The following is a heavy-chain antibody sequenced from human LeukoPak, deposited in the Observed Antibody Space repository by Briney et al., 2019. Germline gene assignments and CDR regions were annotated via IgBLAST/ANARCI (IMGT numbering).Heavy chain of an antibody. V-gene: IGHV3-30*02. CDR1: GFSFSNYG. Sequence: GGSLRLSCAASGFSFSNYGMHWVRQAPGKGLEWVAYIRYDGSQKYYGDSVKGRFTISRDNSKNTVYLQMNSLRDEDTAVYYCARDLLSLPHKYFDSWGQGTLVTVSS. CDR2: IRYDGSQK. J-gene: IGHJ4*02. D-gene: IGHD3-16*01. CDR3: ARDLLSLPHKYFDS.